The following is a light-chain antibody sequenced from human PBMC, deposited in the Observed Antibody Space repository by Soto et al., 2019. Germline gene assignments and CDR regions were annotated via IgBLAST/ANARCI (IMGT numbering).Light chain of an antibody. V-gene: IGKV3-11*01. CDR1: QSVSKY. Sequence: EIVLTQSPATLSLCPGERATLSCRASQSVSKYLAWYQQKPGQAPRLLIHDASNRATGIPARLSGSGSGTDFTLTISSLEPEDFGVYYCQQRSNWPQITFGGGTKVEIK. CDR3: QQRSNWPQIT. J-gene: IGKJ4*01. CDR2: DAS.